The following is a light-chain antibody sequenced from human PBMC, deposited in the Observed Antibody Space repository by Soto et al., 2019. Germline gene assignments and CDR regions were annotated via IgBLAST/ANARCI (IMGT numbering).Light chain of an antibody. V-gene: IGKV1-39*01. CDR1: QSISSY. CDR3: QQSYSTPEFT. Sequence: DIQMTQSPSSLSASVGDRVTITCRASQSISSYLNWYQQKPGKAPKLLIYAASSLQSGVPSRFSGSGSGTDFTLTISSLQPEDFATYYCQQSYSTPEFTFGPGTKVD. CDR2: AAS. J-gene: IGKJ3*01.